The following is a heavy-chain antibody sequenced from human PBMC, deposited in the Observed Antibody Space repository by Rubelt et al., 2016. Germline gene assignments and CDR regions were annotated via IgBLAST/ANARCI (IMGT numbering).Heavy chain of an antibody. V-gene: IGHV3-30*18. J-gene: IGHJ6*02. CDR3: AKDQGSQTLLYGMDV. CDR2: ISFDGSNK. D-gene: IGHD1-26*01. Sequence: SYGMHWVRQAPGKGLEWVALISFDGSNKQNADTVKGRFTISRDNSQNTLYLQLSSLRAEDTAVYYCAKDQGSQTLLYGMDVWGQGTTVTVSS. CDR1: SYG.